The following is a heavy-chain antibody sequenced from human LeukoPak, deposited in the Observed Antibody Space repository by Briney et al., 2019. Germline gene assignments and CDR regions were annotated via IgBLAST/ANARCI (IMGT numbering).Heavy chain of an antibody. V-gene: IGHV3-30*18. CDR1: GFTFSDYV. Sequence: GGSLRLSCAGSGFTFSDYVMHWVRQAPGKGLGWVALIATDGGERYYADSVKGRFTISRDNSKNTLYLQMNSLRAEDTAVYYCAKVEGYSGYDQSDYWGQGTLVTVSS. CDR2: IATDGGER. D-gene: IGHD5-12*01. J-gene: IGHJ4*02. CDR3: AKVEGYSGYDQSDY.